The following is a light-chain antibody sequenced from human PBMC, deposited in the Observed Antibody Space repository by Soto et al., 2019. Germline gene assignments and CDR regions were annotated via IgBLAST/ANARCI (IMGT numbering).Light chain of an antibody. CDR3: CSYVGSRTVV. Sequence: QSALTQHASVSGSPGQSITLSCTGTSSDLGSYNLVSWYQQHPGKAPKLMIYEGSKRPSGVSNRFSGSRSGNTASLTISGLQAEDEGDYYCCSYVGSRTVVFGGGTKLTVL. CDR2: EGS. J-gene: IGLJ2*01. CDR1: SSDLGSYNL. V-gene: IGLV2-23*01.